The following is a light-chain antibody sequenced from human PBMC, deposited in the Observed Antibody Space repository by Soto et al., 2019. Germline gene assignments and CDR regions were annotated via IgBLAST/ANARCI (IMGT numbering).Light chain of an antibody. CDR3: QQTYNTPRT. CDR1: QSISSY. Sequence: DIQMTQSPSSLSASVGDRVTITCRASQSISSYLNWYQQKPGKAPNLLIYGASSLQSGVPSRFSGSGSGTDFTLTISRLQPEDFASYYCQQTYNTPRTFGQGTKVEIK. V-gene: IGKV1-39*01. J-gene: IGKJ1*01. CDR2: GAS.